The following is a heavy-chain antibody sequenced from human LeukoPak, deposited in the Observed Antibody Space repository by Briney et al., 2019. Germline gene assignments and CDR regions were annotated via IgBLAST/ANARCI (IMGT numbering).Heavy chain of an antibody. J-gene: IGHJ6*02. V-gene: IGHV3-23*01. D-gene: IGHD6-13*01. CDR3: AKDVTAGTVYYYGMDV. Sequence: GGSLRLSCAASGFTFSSYAMSWVRQAPGKGLEWVPAISGSGGSTYYADSVKGRFTISRDNSKNTLYLQMNSLRAEDTAVYYCAKDVTAGTVYYYGMDVWGQGTTVTVSS. CDR1: GFTFSSYA. CDR2: ISGSGGST.